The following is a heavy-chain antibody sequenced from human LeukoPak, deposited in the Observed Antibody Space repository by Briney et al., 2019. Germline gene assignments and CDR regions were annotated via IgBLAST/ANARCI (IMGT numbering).Heavy chain of an antibody. J-gene: IGHJ4*02. V-gene: IGHV3-7*05. CDR2: IKQDGSEK. CDR3: ARRGASSSWAHFDY. CDR1: GFTFSSYW. Sequence: PGGSLRLSCAASGFTFSSYWMTRVRQAPGKGLEWVAKIKQDGSEKYYVDSVKGRFTISRDNAKNSLYLQMNSLGAEDTAVYYCARRGASSSWAHFDYWGQGTLVTVSS. D-gene: IGHD6-13*01.